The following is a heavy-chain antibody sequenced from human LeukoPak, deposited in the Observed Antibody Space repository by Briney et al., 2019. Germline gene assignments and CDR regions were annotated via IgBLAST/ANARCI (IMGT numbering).Heavy chain of an antibody. J-gene: IGHJ4*02. CDR1: GFTFSSYN. Sequence: GSLRLSCAASGFTFSSYNTNWVRQAPGKGLEWVSSISSSSSYIYYADSVKGRFTISRDNAKNSLYLQMNSLRAEDTAVYYCASLGYSYGYSWGQGTLVTVSS. CDR3: ASLGYSYGYS. V-gene: IGHV3-21*01. CDR2: ISSSSSYI. D-gene: IGHD5-18*01.